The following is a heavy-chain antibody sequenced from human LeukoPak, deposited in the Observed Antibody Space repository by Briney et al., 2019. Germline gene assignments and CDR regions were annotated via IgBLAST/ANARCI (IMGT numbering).Heavy chain of an antibody. D-gene: IGHD4-17*01. Sequence: HRASVKVSCKASGYTFTSYDINWVRQATGQGLEWMGWMNPNSGNTGYAQKFQGRVTMTRNTSISTAYMELSSLRSEDTAVYYCARAFHDYGDYIRYHYGMDVWGQGTTVTVSS. J-gene: IGHJ6*02. CDR2: MNPNSGNT. CDR3: ARAFHDYGDYIRYHYGMDV. V-gene: IGHV1-8*01. CDR1: GYTFTSYD.